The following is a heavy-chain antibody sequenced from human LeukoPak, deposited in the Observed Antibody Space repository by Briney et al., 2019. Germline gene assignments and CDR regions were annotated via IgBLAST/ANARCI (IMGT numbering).Heavy chain of an antibody. V-gene: IGHV3-23*01. Sequence: PGGSLRLSCAVSGITLSNYGMSWVRQAPGKGLEWVAGISGSGGGTNYADSVKGRFTISRDNPKNTLFLQMNNLRAEDTAVYFCAKRGVVIRVILVGFHKEAYYFDSWGQGALVTVS. CDR1: GITLSNYG. J-gene: IGHJ4*02. CDR2: ISGSGGGT. CDR3: AKRGVVIRVILVGFHKEAYYFDS. D-gene: IGHD3-22*01.